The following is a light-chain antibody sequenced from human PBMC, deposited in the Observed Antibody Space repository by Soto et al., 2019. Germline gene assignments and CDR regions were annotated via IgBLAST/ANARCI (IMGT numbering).Light chain of an antibody. J-gene: IGLJ3*02. CDR3: CSDAGNYTV. Sequence: QSALTQPRSVSGSPGQSVTISCTGTSSDVGGYNYVSWYQQHPGKAPKLMIYDVSKRPSGVPDRFSGSKSGNTASLTISGQQAEDEADYYCCSDAGNYTVFGGGTKVTVL. CDR1: SSDVGGYNY. V-gene: IGLV2-11*01. CDR2: DVS.